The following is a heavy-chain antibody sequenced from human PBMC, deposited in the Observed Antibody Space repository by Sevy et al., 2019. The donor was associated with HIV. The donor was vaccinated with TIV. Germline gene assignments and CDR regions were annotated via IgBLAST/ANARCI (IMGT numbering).Heavy chain of an antibody. V-gene: IGHV5-51*01. CDR3: ARHYIYDYDSSGSLTGAFDI. CDR1: GYSFTSYW. CDR2: IYPGDSDT. J-gene: IGHJ3*02. Sequence: GESLKISCKGSGYSFTSYWIGWVRQMPGKGLECMGIIYPGDSDTRYSPSFQGQVTMSADRSISTAYIQWSSLKASDTAMYYCARHYIYDYDSSGSLTGAFDIWGQGTMVTVSS. D-gene: IGHD3-22*01.